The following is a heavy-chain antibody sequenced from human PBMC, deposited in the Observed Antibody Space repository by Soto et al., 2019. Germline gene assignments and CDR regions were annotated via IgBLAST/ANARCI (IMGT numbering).Heavy chain of an antibody. CDR1: VGSLSSSAYS. CDR3: ARELLFYDSDGFSWEDAFDI. CDR2: IYQSGST. J-gene: IGHJ3*02. Sequence: SETLSLTCAVSVGSLSSSAYSWSWIRQPPGKGLEWIGFIYQSGSTYYNPSLESRVTMSLDRLKYQGSLKLSSVTAADTAVYYCARELLFYDSDGFSWEDAFDIWGQGTRVTVSS. V-gene: IGHV4-30-2*01. D-gene: IGHD3-22*01.